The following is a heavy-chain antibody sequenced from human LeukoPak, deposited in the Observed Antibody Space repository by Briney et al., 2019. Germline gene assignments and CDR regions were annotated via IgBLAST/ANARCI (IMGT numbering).Heavy chain of an antibody. Sequence: SETLSLTCTVSGGSVSSYYWSWIRQPPGKGLEWIGYIYYSGSTNYNPSLKSRVTISVDTSKNQFSLKLSSMTAADTAVYHCARDNWNYGSSMGVWGQGTTVTVSS. J-gene: IGHJ6*02. V-gene: IGHV4-59*02. D-gene: IGHD1-7*01. CDR2: IYYSGST. CDR1: GGSVSSYY. CDR3: ARDNWNYGSSMGV.